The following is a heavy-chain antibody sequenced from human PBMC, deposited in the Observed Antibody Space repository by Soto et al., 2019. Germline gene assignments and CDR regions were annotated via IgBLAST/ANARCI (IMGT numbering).Heavy chain of an antibody. D-gene: IGHD3-3*01. CDR1: GFTFSTYA. CDR2: IYSSGDRI. CDR3: AKGTISPYGMDV. Sequence: GGSLTLSCAASGFTFSTYAMSWVRQAPGKGLEWVSTIYSSGDRIYYADSVKGRFTISRDNSKNTLYLQMNSLGAEDTAVYYCAKGTISPYGMDVWGQGTTVTVSS. J-gene: IGHJ6*02. V-gene: IGHV3-23*01.